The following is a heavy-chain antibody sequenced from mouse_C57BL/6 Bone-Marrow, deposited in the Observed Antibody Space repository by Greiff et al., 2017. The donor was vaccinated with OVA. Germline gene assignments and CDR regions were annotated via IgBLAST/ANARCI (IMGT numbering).Heavy chain of an antibody. D-gene: IGHD1-1*01. Sequence: EVMLVESGGGLVQPGGSLSLSCAASGFTFTDYYMSWVRQPPGKALEWLGFIRNTANGYTTEYSASVKGRFTISRDNSQSILYLQMNALRAEDSATYYCARYYYGSSYPYYYAMDYWGQGTSVTVSS. CDR1: GFTFTDYY. CDR2: IRNTANGYTT. V-gene: IGHV7-3*01. CDR3: ARYYYGSSYPYYYAMDY. J-gene: IGHJ4*01.